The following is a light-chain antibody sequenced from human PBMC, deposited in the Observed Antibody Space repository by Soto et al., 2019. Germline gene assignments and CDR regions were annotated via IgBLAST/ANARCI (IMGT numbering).Light chain of an antibody. J-gene: IGKJ4*01. V-gene: IGKV1-5*03. CDR2: SAS. CDR3: QQYESYPLT. CDR1: QSVSAW. Sequence: DIQMTQSPSTLSASVGDRVTITCRASQSVSAWLAWYQQKPGKAPELLIYSASTVETGVPSRFSGSGSDTEFTLPISSLRPDDFATYYCQQYESYPLTFGGGTRIDIK.